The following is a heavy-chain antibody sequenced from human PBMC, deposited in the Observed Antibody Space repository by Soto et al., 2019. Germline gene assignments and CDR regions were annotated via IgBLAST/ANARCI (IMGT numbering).Heavy chain of an antibody. CDR3: AAGTSGWSLAY. V-gene: IGHV1-18*01. D-gene: IGHD6-19*01. CDR2: INAYNGNT. Sequence: ASVKVSCKASGYTFTSYAISWVRQAPGQGLEWMGWINAYNGNTKYAQKFQGRVTMTTDTSTSTVYMELRSLTSDDTAVYYCAAGTSGWSLAYWGQGTLVTVSS. CDR1: GYTFTSYA. J-gene: IGHJ4*02.